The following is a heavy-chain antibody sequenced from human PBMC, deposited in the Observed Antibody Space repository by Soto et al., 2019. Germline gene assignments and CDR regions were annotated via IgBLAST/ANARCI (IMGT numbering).Heavy chain of an antibody. J-gene: IGHJ4*02. CDR3: GRDTSALDY. CDR2: INPNGGNT. CDR1: GYTFASHY. D-gene: IGHD6-25*01. V-gene: IGHV1-46*01. Sequence: QVQLVQSGAEVKKPGASVKVSCQASGYTFASHYIHWVRQAPGQGLEWMGVINPNGGNTRYAQRFQDRLTLTTDTPKNKESLDLSSLSSYDTTVYYCGRDTSALDYWGQGTLVTVSS.